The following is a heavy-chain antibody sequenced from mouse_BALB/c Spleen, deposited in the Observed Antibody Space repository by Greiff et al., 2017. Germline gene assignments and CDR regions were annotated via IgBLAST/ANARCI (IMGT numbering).Heavy chain of an antibody. CDR1: GYTFTSYW. J-gene: IGHJ1*01. Sequence: QVQLQQSGAELVKPGASVKLSCKASGYTFTSYWMHWVKQRPGQGLEWIGEINPSNGRTNYNEKFKSKATLTVDKSSSTAYMQLSSLTSEDSAVYYCARWGHYYGSSPYWYFDVWGAGTTVTVSS. CDR3: ARWGHYYGSSPYWYFDV. V-gene: IGHV1S81*02. D-gene: IGHD1-1*01. CDR2: INPSNGRT.